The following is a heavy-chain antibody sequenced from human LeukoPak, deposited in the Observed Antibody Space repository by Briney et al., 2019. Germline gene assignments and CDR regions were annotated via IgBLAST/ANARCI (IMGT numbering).Heavy chain of an antibody. CDR2: IYFGGST. V-gene: IGHV4-59*01. CDR3: ARVSSVGSYWSDFEY. Sequence: SETLSLTCTVFGGSISGYYWSWIRQSPGKALEWIGYIYFGGSTHYHPSLKSRVTMSADTSKNQFSLKLSSMTAADTAVYYCARVSSVGSYWSDFEYWGPGTLVTVSS. J-gene: IGHJ4*02. D-gene: IGHD1-26*01. CDR1: GGSISGYY.